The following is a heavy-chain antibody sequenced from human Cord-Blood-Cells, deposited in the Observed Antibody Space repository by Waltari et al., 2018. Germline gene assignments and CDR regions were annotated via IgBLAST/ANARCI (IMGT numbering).Heavy chain of an antibody. CDR2: IYYSGST. J-gene: IGHJ4*02. D-gene: IGHD3-3*01. CDR3: ARRLATIFGVVIGFDY. V-gene: IGHV4-39*01. CDR1: GGSIGSSSYY. Sequence: QLQLQESGPGLVKPSETLSLTCTVPGGSIGSSSYYWGWIRQPPGKGLEWIGSIYYSGSTYYNPSLKSRVTISVDTSKNQFSLKLSSVTAADTAVYYCARRLATIFGVVIGFDYWGQGTLVTVSS.